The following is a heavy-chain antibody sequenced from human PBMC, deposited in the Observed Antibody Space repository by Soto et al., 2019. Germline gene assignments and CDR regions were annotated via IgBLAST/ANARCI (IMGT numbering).Heavy chain of an antibody. CDR1: GFTFSNYA. J-gene: IGHJ4*02. CDR3: AKEYSTSLDY. Sequence: PGGSLRLSCAASGFTFSNYAMNWVRQAPGKGLEWVSAISAGGSNTDYADSVKGRFTISSDNSKNTLYLQMNSLRAEDTAVYYCAKEYSTSLDYWGQGTMVTVYS. CDR2: ISAGGSNT. D-gene: IGHD6-6*01. V-gene: IGHV3-23*01.